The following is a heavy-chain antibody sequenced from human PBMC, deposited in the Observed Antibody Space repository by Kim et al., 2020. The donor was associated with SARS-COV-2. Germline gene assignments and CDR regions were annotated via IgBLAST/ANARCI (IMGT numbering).Heavy chain of an antibody. V-gene: IGHV3-73*01. J-gene: IGHJ3*02. CDR1: GFTFSGSA. Sequence: GGSLRLSCAASGFTFSGSAMHWGRQASGKGLEWVGRIRSKANGYATAYAASVKGRFTIARDDSKNTAYLQLNSLKTEDTAVYYCTSVPGTTLGLWAAFD. CDR3: TSVPGTTLGLWAAFD. D-gene: IGHD1-1*01. CDR2: IRSKANGYAT.